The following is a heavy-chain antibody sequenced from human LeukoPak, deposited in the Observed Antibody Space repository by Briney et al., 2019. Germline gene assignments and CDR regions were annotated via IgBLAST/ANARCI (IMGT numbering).Heavy chain of an antibody. CDR1: GGTFSSYA. D-gene: IGHD3-9*01. V-gene: IGHV1-69*13. CDR3: AGDYDILTEHYYGMDV. J-gene: IGHJ6*02. CDR2: IIPIFGTA. Sequence: PVASVKVSCKASGGTFSSYAISWVRQAPGQGLEWMGGIIPIFGTANYAQKFQGRVTITADESTSTAYMELSSLRSEDTAVYYCAGDYDILTEHYYGMDVWGQGTTVTVSS.